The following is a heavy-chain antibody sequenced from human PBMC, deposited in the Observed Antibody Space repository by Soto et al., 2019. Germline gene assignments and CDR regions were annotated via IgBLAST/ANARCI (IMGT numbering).Heavy chain of an antibody. D-gene: IGHD3-22*01. CDR1: GDSISNSRFY. CDR3: ARGSYYYDSSGYYYVGDFDY. V-gene: IGHV4-39*07. CDR2: IYHTGNA. J-gene: IGHJ4*02. Sequence: SETLSLTCSVSGDSISNSRFYWAWIRQPPGEGLEWIGSIYHTGNAYYNPSLKSRVTIFVDTSKNQFSLKLTSVTAADTAVYYCARGSYYYDSSGYYYVGDFDYWGQGTLVTVPQ.